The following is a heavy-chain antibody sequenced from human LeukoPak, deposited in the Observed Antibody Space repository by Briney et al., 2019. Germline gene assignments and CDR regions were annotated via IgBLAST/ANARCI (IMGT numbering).Heavy chain of an antibody. CDR2: INHSGST. V-gene: IGHV4-34*01. CDR1: GGSFSGYY. CDR3: AGGGGATSFDY. Sequence: SETPSLTCAVYGGSFSGYYWSWIRQPPGKGLEWIGEINHSGSTNYNPSPKSRVTISVDTSKNQFSLKLSSVTAADAAVYYCAGGGGATSFDYWGQGTLVTVSS. J-gene: IGHJ4*02. D-gene: IGHD1-26*01.